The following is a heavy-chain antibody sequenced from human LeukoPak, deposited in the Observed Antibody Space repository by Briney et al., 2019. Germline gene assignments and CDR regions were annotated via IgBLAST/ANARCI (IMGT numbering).Heavy chain of an antibody. J-gene: IGHJ6*03. V-gene: IGHV4-39*07. Sequence: SETLSLTCTVSGGSINSSSYNWGWIRQPPGKGLEWIGSIYYSGSTYYSPSLKSRVTISLDTSKNQFSLKLSSVTAADTAVYYCARDRSWGSGYYYYYMDVWGKGTTVTVSS. CDR2: IYYSGST. CDR3: ARDRSWGSGYYYYYMDV. CDR1: GGSINSSSYN. D-gene: IGHD7-27*01.